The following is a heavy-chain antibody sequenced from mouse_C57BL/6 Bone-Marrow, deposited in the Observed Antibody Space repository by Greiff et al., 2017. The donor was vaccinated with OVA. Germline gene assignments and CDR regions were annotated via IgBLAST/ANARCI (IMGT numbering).Heavy chain of an antibody. V-gene: IGHV5-9*01. J-gene: IGHJ2*01. D-gene: IGHD2-3*01. CDR2: ISGGGGNT. CDR3: ARHGGLLHYFDY. CDR1: GFTFSSYT. Sequence: EVKVVESGGGLVKPGGSLKLSCAASGFTFSSYTMSWVRQTPEKGLEWVATISGGGGNTYYPDSVKGRFTISRDNAKNTLYLQMSSLRSEDTALYYCARHGGLLHYFDYWGQGTTLTVSS.